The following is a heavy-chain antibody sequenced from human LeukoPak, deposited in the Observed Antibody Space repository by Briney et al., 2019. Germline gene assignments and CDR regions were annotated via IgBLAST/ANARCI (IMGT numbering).Heavy chain of an antibody. D-gene: IGHD5-12*01. J-gene: IGHJ4*02. CDR1: GFTFSTYW. CDR3: ARDRGYTQDY. CDR2: IKSDGSST. Sequence: PGGSLRLSCAASGFTFSTYWMHWVRQAPGKGLVWVSHIKSDGSSTSYADSVKGRLTISRDNAKNTLYLQMNSLRAEDTAVYFCARDRGYTQDYWGQGTLVTVSS. V-gene: IGHV3-74*01.